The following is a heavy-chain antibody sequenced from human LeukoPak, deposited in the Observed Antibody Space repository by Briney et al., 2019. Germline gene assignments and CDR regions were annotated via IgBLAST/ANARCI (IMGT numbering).Heavy chain of an antibody. Sequence: PGGSLRLSCAASGFTFSSYGMHWVRQAPGKGLEWVAVIWYDGSNKYYADSVKGRFTISRDNSKNTLYLQMNSLRAEDTAVYYCARESRVVRGVIRGGFDYWGQGTLVTVSS. V-gene: IGHV3-33*01. J-gene: IGHJ4*02. CDR3: ARESRVVRGVIRGGFDY. D-gene: IGHD3-10*01. CDR2: IWYDGSNK. CDR1: GFTFSSYG.